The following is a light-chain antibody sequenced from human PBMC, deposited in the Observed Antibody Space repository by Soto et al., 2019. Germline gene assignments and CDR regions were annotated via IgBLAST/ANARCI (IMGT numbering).Light chain of an antibody. CDR1: SSDVGSYNL. CDR2: EGS. J-gene: IGLJ3*02. CDR3: CSHAGSSAWV. V-gene: IGLV2-23*01. Sequence: QSVLTQPASVSGSPGQSITISCTGTSSDVGSYNLVSWYQQHPGKAPKLMISEGSKRPSGVSNRFSGSKSGNTASLTISGLQAEDEADYYCCSHAGSSAWVFGGGTKLTVL.